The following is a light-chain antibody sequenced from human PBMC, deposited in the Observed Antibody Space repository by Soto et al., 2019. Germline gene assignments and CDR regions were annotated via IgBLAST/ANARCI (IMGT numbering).Light chain of an antibody. CDR2: DAS. J-gene: IGKJ1*01. V-gene: IGKV3-15*01. CDR3: QQYYKLPWT. CDR1: QSVSSN. Sequence: EIVTTQSPATLSVSPGERATLSCRASQSVSSNLAWYQQKPGQAPRLLIYDASTRATGIPARFSGSGSGTEFTLTISSLQSEDFAVYCCQQYYKLPWTFGQGTKVDI.